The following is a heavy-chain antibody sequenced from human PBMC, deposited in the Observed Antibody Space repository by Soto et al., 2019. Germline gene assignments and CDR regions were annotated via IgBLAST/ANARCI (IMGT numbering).Heavy chain of an antibody. D-gene: IGHD2-21*02. Sequence: EVQLVESGGGLVQPGGSLRLSCAASGFTFSSYEMNWVRQAPGMGLEWVSYISSSGSTIYYADSVKGRFTISRDNAKNSLYLQMNSLRAEDTAVYYCARGAYCGGDCFTYYYYGMDVWGQGTTVTVSS. CDR3: ARGAYCGGDCFTYYYYGMDV. V-gene: IGHV3-48*03. CDR1: GFTFSSYE. J-gene: IGHJ6*02. CDR2: ISSSGSTI.